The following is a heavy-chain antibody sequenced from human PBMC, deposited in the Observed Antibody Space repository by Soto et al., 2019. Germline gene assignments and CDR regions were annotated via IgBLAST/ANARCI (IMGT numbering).Heavy chain of an antibody. J-gene: IGHJ5*01. CDR3: VREAIVASTVPHNWVDS. Sequence: HGGSLRLSCAASGFTFSSYGMHWVRQAPGKGLEWVAVIWHDGSDKYYVDSVKGRFTISRDNSKNTLDLQMNSLRAEDTAVYYCVREAIVASTVPHNWVDSWGQGTLVTVSS. V-gene: IGHV3-33*01. CDR1: GFTFSSYG. D-gene: IGHD5-12*01. CDR2: IWHDGSDK.